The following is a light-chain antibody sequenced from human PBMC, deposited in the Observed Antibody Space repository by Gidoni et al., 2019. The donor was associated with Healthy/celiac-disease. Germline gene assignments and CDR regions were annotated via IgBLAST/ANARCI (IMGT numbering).Light chain of an antibody. CDR1: QSVSSSY. J-gene: IGKJ1*01. CDR3: QQYGSSPPWT. V-gene: IGKV3-20*01. Sequence: IVLTQSPGTMSFSPGERATLSCRASQSVSSSYLAWYQQQPGQAPRLLIYGASSRATGIPDRFSGSGSGTDFTLTISRLEPEDFAVYYCQQYGSSPPWTFGQGTKVEIK. CDR2: GAS.